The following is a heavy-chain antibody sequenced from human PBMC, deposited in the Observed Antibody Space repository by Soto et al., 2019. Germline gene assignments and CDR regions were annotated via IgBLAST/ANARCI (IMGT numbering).Heavy chain of an antibody. CDR1: GYTFTSCG. CDR2: ISAYNGNT. J-gene: IGHJ4*02. D-gene: IGHD6-13*01. V-gene: IGHV1-18*01. CDR3: ARDLRIAAAGTSNYFDY. Sequence: ASVKVSCKASGYTFTSCGIIWVRQAPGQGLEWMGWISAYNGNTNYAQKLQGRVTMTTDTSTSTAYMELRSLRSDDTAVYYCARDLRIAAAGTSNYFDYWGQGTLVTVSS.